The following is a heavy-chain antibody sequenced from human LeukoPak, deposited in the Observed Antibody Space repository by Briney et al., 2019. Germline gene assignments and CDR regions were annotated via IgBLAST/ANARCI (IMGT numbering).Heavy chain of an antibody. CDR1: GYSISSGYY. Sequence: SETLSLTCTVSGYSISSGYYWGWIRQPPGKGLEWIGGIYHSGSTNHNPSLKSRVTISVDTSKNQFSLKLSSVTAADTAVYYCARVYYSSSYDYWYFDLWGRGTLVTVSS. V-gene: IGHV4-38-2*02. CDR3: ARVYYSSSYDYWYFDL. CDR2: IYHSGST. J-gene: IGHJ2*01. D-gene: IGHD6-13*01.